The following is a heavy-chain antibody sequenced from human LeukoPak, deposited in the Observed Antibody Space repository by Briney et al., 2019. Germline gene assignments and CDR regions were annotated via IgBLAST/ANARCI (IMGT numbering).Heavy chain of an antibody. CDR3: ARDPGVGDAFDI. D-gene: IGHD7-27*01. CDR1: GYSFTGYY. CDR2: INPNSGDT. V-gene: IGHV1-2*02. J-gene: IGHJ3*02. Sequence: ASMKVSCKTSGYSFTGYYMHWVRQAPGQGLEWMGWINPNSGDTNYAQKFQARVTMTRGTSISTAYMELSRLRSDDSAVYYCARDPGVGDAFDIWGQGTMVTVSS.